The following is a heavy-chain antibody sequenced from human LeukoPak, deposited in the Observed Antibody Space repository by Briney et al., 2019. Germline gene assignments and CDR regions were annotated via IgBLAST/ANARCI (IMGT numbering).Heavy chain of an antibody. Sequence: SETLSLTCTVSGGSISSYYWSWIRQPPGKGLEWLGYIYYSGSTNYNPSLKSRVTISVDTSKNQFSLKLSSVTAADTAVYYCARGGDFWSGYYEDYWGQGTLVTVSS. CDR3: ARGGDFWSGYYEDY. D-gene: IGHD3-3*01. CDR2: IYYSGST. V-gene: IGHV4-59*01. CDR1: GGSISSYY. J-gene: IGHJ4*02.